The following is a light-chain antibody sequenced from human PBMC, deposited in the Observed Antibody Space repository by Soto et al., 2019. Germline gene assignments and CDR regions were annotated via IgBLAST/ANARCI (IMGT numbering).Light chain of an antibody. Sequence: DIQLTQSPSFLSASVGDRVTITCRASQGISSFLAWYQQKPGGTSKLLIYAASTLQSGVPSRFSGSGSGTDFTLTITSLQPEDFATYYCQQLHTYPYTFGQGTKLEIK. CDR3: QQLHTYPYT. J-gene: IGKJ2*01. V-gene: IGKV1-9*01. CDR1: QGISSF. CDR2: AAS.